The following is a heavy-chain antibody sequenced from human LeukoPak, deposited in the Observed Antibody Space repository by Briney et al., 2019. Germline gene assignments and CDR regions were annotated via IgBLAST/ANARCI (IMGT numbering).Heavy chain of an antibody. V-gene: IGHV1-8*01. Sequence: ASVKVSCKASGYTFTSYDINWVRQATGQGLEWMGWMNPKSGNTGYAQKFQGKVTMTRDTSISTAYMEVSSLTFEGTAIYYCARINGLPDYWGQGTLVTVSS. CDR3: ARINGLPDY. CDR1: GYTFTSYD. J-gene: IGHJ4*02. D-gene: IGHD2-8*01. CDR2: MNPKSGNT.